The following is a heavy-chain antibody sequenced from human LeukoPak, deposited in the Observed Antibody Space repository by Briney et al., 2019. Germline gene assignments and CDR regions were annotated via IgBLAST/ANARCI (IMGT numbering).Heavy chain of an antibody. D-gene: IGHD4-11*01. CDR1: GFTFSSYA. Sequence: GGSLRLSCAASGFTFSSYAMSWVRQAPGKGLEWVSAISGSGDSTYYADSVKGRFTISRDNSKNTLYLQMNSLRAEDTAVYYCARDYSNPISVDWFDPWGQGTLVTVSS. J-gene: IGHJ5*02. CDR3: ARDYSNPISVDWFDP. CDR2: ISGSGDST. V-gene: IGHV3-23*01.